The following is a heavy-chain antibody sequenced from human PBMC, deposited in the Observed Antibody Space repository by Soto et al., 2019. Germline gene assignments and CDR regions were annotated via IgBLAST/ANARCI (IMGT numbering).Heavy chain of an antibody. D-gene: IGHD1-26*01. CDR3: ASERGELLQDAPHYYYFYGLDL. Sequence: GGYLRLSCAASGFIFSTYSMNWVRQAPGKGLEWVSYISSSGSTIYYADSVKGRFTISRDNAKNSLYLQMNSLRAEDTAGYYCASERGELLQDAPHYYYFYGLDLWGKVTTSTVSS. CDR1: GFIFSTYS. V-gene: IGHV3-48*04. CDR2: ISSSGSTI. J-gene: IGHJ6*04.